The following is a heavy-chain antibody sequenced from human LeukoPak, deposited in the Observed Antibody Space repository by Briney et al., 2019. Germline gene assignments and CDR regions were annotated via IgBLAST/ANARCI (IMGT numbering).Heavy chain of an antibody. CDR2: IYYSGST. Sequence: SETLSLTCTVSGGSISSSSYYWAWIRQPPGKGLGWIGSIYYSGSTYYNPSLKSRVTISVDTSKNQFSLKLSSVTAADTAVYYCARPYQLLDAFDIWGQGTMVTVSS. CDR3: ARPYQLLDAFDI. D-gene: IGHD2-2*01. CDR1: GGSISSSSYY. J-gene: IGHJ3*02. V-gene: IGHV4-39*07.